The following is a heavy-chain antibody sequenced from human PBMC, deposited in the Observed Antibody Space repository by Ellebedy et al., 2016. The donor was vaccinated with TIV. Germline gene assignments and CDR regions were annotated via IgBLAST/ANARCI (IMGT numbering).Heavy chain of an antibody. V-gene: IGHV3-21*01. CDR1: GFTFSSYS. CDR2: ISSSSGYR. D-gene: IGHD2-21*01. Sequence: GESLKISCAASGFTFSSYSMNWVRQAPGKGLEWVSSISSSSGYRYYADSVKGRFTISRDNAKTSLYLQMNSLRAKDTAVYYCARVYCDYRMDVWGQGTTVTVSS. J-gene: IGHJ6*02. CDR3: ARVYCDYRMDV.